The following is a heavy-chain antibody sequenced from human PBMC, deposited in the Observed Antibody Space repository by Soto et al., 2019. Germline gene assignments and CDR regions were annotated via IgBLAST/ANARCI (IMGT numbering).Heavy chain of an antibody. D-gene: IGHD6-19*01. CDR2: TYYRSKWYN. J-gene: IGHJ3*02. CDR1: GDSVSSNSAA. V-gene: IGHV6-1*01. CDR3: ARDQSGIAVAGWAFDI. Sequence: PSQTLSLTCAISGDSVSSNSAAWNWIRQSPSRGLEWLGRTYYRSKWYNDYAVSVESRITINPDTSKDQFSLQLNSVTPEDTAVYYCARDQSGIAVAGWAFDIWGQGTMVTVSS.